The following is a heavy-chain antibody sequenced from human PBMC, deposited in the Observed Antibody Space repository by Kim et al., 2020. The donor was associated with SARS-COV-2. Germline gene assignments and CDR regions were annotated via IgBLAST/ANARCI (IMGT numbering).Heavy chain of an antibody. CDR1: GYTFTRYA. J-gene: IGHJ3*02. CDR2: INTNTGNH. Sequence: ASVKVSCKASGYTFTRYAMNWVRQAPGQGLEWMGWINTNTGNHTYDQGFTGRFVFSLDTSVSTAYLQISSLKAEDTAVYYFARTYGDYETGAFDIWGQGTMVTVSS. CDR3: ARTYGDYETGAFDI. V-gene: IGHV7-4-1*02. D-gene: IGHD4-17*01.